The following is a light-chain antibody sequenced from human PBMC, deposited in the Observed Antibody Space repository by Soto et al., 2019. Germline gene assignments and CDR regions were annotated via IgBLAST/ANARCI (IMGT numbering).Light chain of an antibody. J-gene: IGKJ1*01. V-gene: IGKV1-5*03. CDR1: QSIKTW. CDR3: KHYNSYSQRT. Sequence: DIQMTQSPSTLSASVGDRVTITCRASQSIKTWLAWYQQEPGKAPKLLISKASSLESGVPSRFSGSGSGKEFTLTISSLQPDDFATYSCKHYNSYSQRTFGQGTKVDIK. CDR2: KAS.